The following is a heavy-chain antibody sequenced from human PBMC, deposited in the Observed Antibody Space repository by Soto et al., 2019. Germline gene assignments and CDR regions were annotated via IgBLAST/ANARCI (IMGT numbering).Heavy chain of an antibody. CDR1: GYTFTGYY. CDR3: ARERYQVISDGMDV. CDR2: INPETGGT. V-gene: IGHV1-2*02. Sequence: ASVKVSCKDSGYTFTGYYVHWVREAPGQGLEWMGWINPETGGTSYAQKFQGRVTLSRDTSINTAYLEVSRLRFDDAAVYFCARERYQVISDGMDVWGQGTTVTVS. J-gene: IGHJ6*02. D-gene: IGHD2-2*01.